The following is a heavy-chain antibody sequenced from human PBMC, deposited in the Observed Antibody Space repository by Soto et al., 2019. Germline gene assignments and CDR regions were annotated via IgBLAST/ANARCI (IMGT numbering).Heavy chain of an antibody. CDR3: ARGIAPYYFGY. CDR2: INAGNGNT. Sequence: DSVKASCRASGYTFTGYAVHWVGQAPGQRLEWMGWINAGNGNTKYSQKFQGRVTITRDTSASTAYMELSSLRSEDTAVYYCARGIAPYYFGYWGQGTLVTVSS. V-gene: IGHV1-3*01. CDR1: GYTFTGYA. D-gene: IGHD6-13*01. J-gene: IGHJ4*02.